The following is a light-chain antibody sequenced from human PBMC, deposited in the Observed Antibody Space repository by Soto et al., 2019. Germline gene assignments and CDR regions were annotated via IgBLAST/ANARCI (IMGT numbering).Light chain of an antibody. CDR2: EVS. Sequence: QSVLTQPASVSGSPGQSITISCTGTSSDVGGYNYVSWYQQHPGKAPKLMIYEVSNRPSGVSNRFSGSKSGDTASLTISGLQAEDEDDYYCSSYTTSSTPCVFGTGTKVTVL. J-gene: IGLJ1*01. V-gene: IGLV2-14*01. CDR1: SSDVGGYNY. CDR3: SSYTTSSTPCV.